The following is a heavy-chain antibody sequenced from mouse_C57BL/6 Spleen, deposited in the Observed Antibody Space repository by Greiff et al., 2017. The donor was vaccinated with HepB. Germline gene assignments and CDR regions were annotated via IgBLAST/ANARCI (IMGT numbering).Heavy chain of an antibody. CDR1: GFTFSNYW. D-gene: IGHD2-3*01. J-gene: IGHJ3*01. V-gene: IGHV6-3*01. CDR3: TDYDGYYRFAY. CDR2: IRLKSDNYAT. Sequence: EVQLVESGGGLVQPGGSMKLSCVASGFTFSNYWMNWVRQSPEKGLEWVAQIRLKSDNYATHYAESVKGRFTISRDDSKSSVYLQMNNLRAEDTGIYYCTDYDGYYRFAYWGQGTLVTVSA.